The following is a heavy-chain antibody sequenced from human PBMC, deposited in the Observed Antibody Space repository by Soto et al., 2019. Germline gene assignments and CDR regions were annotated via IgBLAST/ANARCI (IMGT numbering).Heavy chain of an antibody. CDR1: GVTFSSYA. J-gene: IGHJ6*02. V-gene: IGHV1-69*13. CDR3: ARHSSFGWFGELFAYYYGMDV. CDR2: IIPIFGTA. D-gene: IGHD3-10*01. Sequence: SVKVSCKASGVTFSSYAISWVRQAPGQGLEWMGGIIPIFGTANYAQKFQCRVTITADESTSTAYMELSSLRSEDTAVYYCARHSSFGWFGELFAYYYGMDVWGQ.